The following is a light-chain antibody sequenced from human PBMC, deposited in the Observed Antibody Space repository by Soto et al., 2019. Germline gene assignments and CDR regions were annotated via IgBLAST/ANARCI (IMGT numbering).Light chain of an antibody. CDR1: QIISSY. CDR3: QYSYYTLIT. V-gene: IGKV1-39*01. CDR2: ATS. J-gene: IGKJ5*01. Sequence: DIQMTHPPSSLSASLGDRVTITCRASQIISSYLNWYKQNPGKAPNPLINATSSWHSGVPSRFSGGGSGTDFTLTSSMLQPEDFANYCCQYSYYTLITFGRGTRVEIK.